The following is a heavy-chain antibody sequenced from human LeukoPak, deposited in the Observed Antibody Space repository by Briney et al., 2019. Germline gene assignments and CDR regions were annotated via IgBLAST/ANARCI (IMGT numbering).Heavy chain of an antibody. CDR3: ARHMGGYYYGSESYLVDY. CDR2: LYPGDSDT. V-gene: IGHV5-51*01. D-gene: IGHD3-10*01. CDR1: GYSFTSYW. J-gene: IGHJ4*02. Sequence: GESLKISCKSSGYSFTSYWIAWVRQMPGKGLEWMGILYPGDSDTRYSPSFQGQVTISADKSISTAYLQWSSLKASDTAMYYCARHMGGYYYGSESYLVDYWGQGTLVTVSS.